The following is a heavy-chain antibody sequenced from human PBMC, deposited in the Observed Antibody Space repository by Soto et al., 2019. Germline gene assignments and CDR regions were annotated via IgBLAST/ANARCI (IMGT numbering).Heavy chain of an antibody. CDR1: GFTFSGYA. V-gene: IGHV3-23*01. D-gene: IGHD3-3*01. Sequence: HPGGSLRLSCAASGFTFSGYAMSWVRQAPGKGLEWLSAVSGNGGSTYYADSVKGRFTFSRDNSKNTVFLQMNSLRAEDTAVYYCARGFGQTFDYWGQGTLVTVSS. CDR2: VSGNGGST. J-gene: IGHJ4*02. CDR3: ARGFGQTFDY.